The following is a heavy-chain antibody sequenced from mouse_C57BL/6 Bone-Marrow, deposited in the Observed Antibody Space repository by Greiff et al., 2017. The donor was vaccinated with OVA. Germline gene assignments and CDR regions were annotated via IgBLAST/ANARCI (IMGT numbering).Heavy chain of an antibody. CDR2: ISYDGSN. CDR1: GYSITSGYY. CDR3: ARDYYGSTMDY. Sequence: EVKLQESGPGLVKPSQSLSLTCSVTGYSITSGYYWNWIRQFPGNQLEWMGYISYDGSNNYNPSLKNRISITRDTSKNQFFLKLNSVTTEDTATYYCARDYYGSTMDYWGQGTSVTVAS. D-gene: IGHD1-1*01. J-gene: IGHJ4*01. V-gene: IGHV3-6*01.